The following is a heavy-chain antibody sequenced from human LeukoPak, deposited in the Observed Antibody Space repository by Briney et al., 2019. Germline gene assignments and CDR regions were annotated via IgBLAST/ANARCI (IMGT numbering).Heavy chain of an antibody. CDR3: ARDRGRDGYNPYYFDY. D-gene: IGHD5-24*01. CDR1: GFTFSSYS. Sequence: GGSLRLSCAASGFTFSSYSMNWVRQAPGKGLEWVSYISSSSTIYYADSVKGRFTISRDNAKNSLYLQMNSLRAEDTAVYYCARDRGRDGYNPYYFDYWGQGTLVTVSS. J-gene: IGHJ4*02. CDR2: ISSSSTI. V-gene: IGHV3-48*04.